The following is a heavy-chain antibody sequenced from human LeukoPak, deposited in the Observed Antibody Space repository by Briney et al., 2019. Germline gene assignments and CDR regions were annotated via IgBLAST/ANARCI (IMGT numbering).Heavy chain of an antibody. V-gene: IGHV3-11*01. CDR2: ISSNGNTV. J-gene: IGHJ4*02. D-gene: IGHD5-24*01. Sequence: PGGSLRLSCAASGFTFRNYYMIWIRQAPGKVLEWLSYISSNGNTVYYADSVRGRFTVSRDNVKNSLFVEMNSLRVEDTAVYYCARDGYNYFDFWGQGTLVTVSS. CDR3: ARDGYNYFDF. CDR1: GFTFRNYY.